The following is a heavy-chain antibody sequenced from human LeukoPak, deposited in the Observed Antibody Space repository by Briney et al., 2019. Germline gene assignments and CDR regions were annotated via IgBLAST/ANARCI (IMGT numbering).Heavy chain of an antibody. V-gene: IGHV1-8*03. CDR3: ARSPYDSSGYSHFDY. D-gene: IGHD3-22*01. J-gene: IGHJ4*02. CDR2: MNPNSGNT. Sequence: ASVKVXCXASGYTFTSYDINWVRQATGQGLEWMGWMNPNSGNTGYAQKFQGRVTITRNTSISTAYMELSSLRSEDTAVYYCARSPYDSSGYSHFDYWGQGTLVTVSS. CDR1: GYTFTSYD.